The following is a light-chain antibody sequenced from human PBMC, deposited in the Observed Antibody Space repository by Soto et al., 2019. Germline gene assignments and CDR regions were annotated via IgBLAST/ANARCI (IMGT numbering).Light chain of an antibody. CDR2: EVS. V-gene: IGLV2-14*01. CDR1: SSDVGGYNY. J-gene: IGLJ3*02. CDR3: SSYTTSSTWV. Sequence: QSALTQPASVSGSPGQSITISCTGTSSDVGGYNYVSWYQHHPGKAPKLIIYEVSTRPSGVSNRFSGSKSGNTASLTMSGLQAEDEADYYCSSYTTSSTWVFGGGTKLTVL.